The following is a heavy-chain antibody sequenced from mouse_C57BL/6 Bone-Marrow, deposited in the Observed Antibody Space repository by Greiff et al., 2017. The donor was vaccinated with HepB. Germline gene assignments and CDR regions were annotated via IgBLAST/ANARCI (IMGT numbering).Heavy chain of an antibody. CDR1: GYTFTSYW. D-gene: IGHD1-1*01. CDR2: IYPGSGST. Sequence: QVQLQQSRAELVKPGASVKMSCKASGYTFTSYWITWVKQRPGQGLEWIGDIYPGSGSTNYNEKFKSKATLTVDTSSSTAYMQLSSLTSEDSAVYYCARDYYGSNYAMDYWGQGTSVT. J-gene: IGHJ4*01. V-gene: IGHV1-55*01. CDR3: ARDYYGSNYAMDY.